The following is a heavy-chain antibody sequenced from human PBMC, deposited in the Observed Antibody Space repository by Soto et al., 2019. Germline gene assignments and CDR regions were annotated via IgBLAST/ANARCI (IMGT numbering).Heavy chain of an antibody. Sequence: QVLLEETGGGLVKPAGSLRLSCAAPGFTFGHYYMIWIRQAPGKGLDWVAYIGDSGGAMYYVDSVKGRFTISRDNAKNSLYLEMSSLRVEDTAVYYCAREGASGSHLLGGIDYWGQGILVTVSS. CDR1: GFTFGHYY. D-gene: IGHD3-10*01. J-gene: IGHJ4*02. CDR3: AREGASGSHLLGGIDY. CDR2: IGDSGGAM. V-gene: IGHV3-11*01.